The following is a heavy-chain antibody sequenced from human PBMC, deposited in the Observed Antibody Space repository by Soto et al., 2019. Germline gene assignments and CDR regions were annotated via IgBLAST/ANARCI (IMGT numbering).Heavy chain of an antibody. Sequence: EVQLLESGGGLVQPGGSLRLSCAASGFTFSSYAMSWVRQAPGKGLEWVSAISGSGGSTYYADSVKGRFTISRDNSKNXXXLQMNSLRAEDTAVYYCAKWRLPLWFGESTFDYWGQGTLVTVSS. V-gene: IGHV3-23*01. D-gene: IGHD3-10*01. CDR3: AKWRLPLWFGESTFDY. CDR2: ISGSGGST. CDR1: GFTFSSYA. J-gene: IGHJ4*02.